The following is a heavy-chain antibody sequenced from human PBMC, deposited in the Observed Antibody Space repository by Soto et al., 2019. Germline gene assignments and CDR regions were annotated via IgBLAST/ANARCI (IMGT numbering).Heavy chain of an antibody. V-gene: IGHV3-23*01. CDR1: GFTFSSYA. Sequence: PGGSLRLSCAASGFTFSSYAMSWVRQAPGKGLEWVSAISGSGGSTYYADSVKGRFTILRDNSKNTLYLQMNSLRAEDTAVYFCVKKRSYDRSNYDHFDYWGQGTLVTVSS. CDR3: VKKRSYDRSNYDHFDY. CDR2: ISGSGGST. D-gene: IGHD3-22*01. J-gene: IGHJ4*02.